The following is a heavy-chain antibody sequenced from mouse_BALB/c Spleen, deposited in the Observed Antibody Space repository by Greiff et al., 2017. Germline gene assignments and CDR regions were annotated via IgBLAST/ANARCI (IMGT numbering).Heavy chain of an antibody. V-gene: IGHV1S135*01. CDR1: GYAFNSYN. CDR2: IDPYNGGT. J-gene: IGHJ4*01. CDR3: ARSTTTMIRRDAMDY. Sequence: VQLQQSGPELVKPGASVKVSCKASGYAFNSYNMYWVKQSHGKSLEWIGYIDPYNGGTSYNQKFKGKATLTVDTSSSTAYMHLNSLTSEDSAVYYCARSTTTMIRRDAMDYWGQGTSVTVSS. D-gene: IGHD2-4*01.